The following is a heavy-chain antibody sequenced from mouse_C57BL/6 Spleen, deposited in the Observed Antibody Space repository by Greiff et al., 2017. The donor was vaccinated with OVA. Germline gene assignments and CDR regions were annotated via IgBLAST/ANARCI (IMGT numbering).Heavy chain of an antibody. CDR2: LSDGGNYT. J-gene: IGHJ2*01. CDR3: ARELQGFDY. V-gene: IGHV5-4*01. CDR1: GFTFSSYA. Sequence: EVKLVESGGGLVKPGGSLKLSCAASGFTFSSYAMSWVRQTPEKRLEWVATLSDGGNYTYYPDNVKGRFTISRDNAKNNLYLQMSHLKSEDTAMDYCARELQGFDYWGQGTTLTVSS.